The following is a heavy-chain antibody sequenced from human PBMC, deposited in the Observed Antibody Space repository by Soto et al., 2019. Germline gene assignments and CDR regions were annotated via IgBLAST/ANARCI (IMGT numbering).Heavy chain of an antibody. CDR2: IYYSGST. CDR1: GGSISSSSYY. D-gene: IGHD1-7*01. J-gene: IGHJ4*02. CDR3: ETGTTNHRDD. Sequence: SETLSLTCTVSGGSISSSSYYWGWIRQPPGKGLEWIGSIYYSGSTYYNPSLKSRVTISVDTSKSQFSLKLSSVTAADTAVYYCETGTTNHRDDWGQGTLVTVS. V-gene: IGHV4-39*01.